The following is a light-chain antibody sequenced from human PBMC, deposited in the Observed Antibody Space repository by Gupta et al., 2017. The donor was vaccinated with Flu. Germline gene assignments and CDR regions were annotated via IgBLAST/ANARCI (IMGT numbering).Light chain of an antibody. Sequence: HYPRKAPILVIHEDITRPSRVSNRFSGPKSGNTASLTISWLQAEHEADYYCGSYAGSSTFVVFGGGTKLTVL. CDR3: GSYAGSSTFVV. V-gene: IGLV2-23*02. CDR2: EDI. J-gene: IGLJ2*01.